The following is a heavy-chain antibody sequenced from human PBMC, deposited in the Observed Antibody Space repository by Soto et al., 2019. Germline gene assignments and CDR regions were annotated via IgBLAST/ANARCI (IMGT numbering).Heavy chain of an antibody. CDR3: ARVWGSYRAPSGGAGFDP. V-gene: IGHV1-18*04. D-gene: IGHD3-16*02. Sequence: QVQLVQSGAELKKPGASVKVSCAASGYTFTSNSITWVRQAPGQGLEWMGWISAYNGETSYAEKFPGRLTMTTDTSTSTAYMELRSLRSDDTAVYYCARVWGSYRAPSGGAGFDPWGQGTLVTVSS. CDR1: GYTFTSNS. CDR2: ISAYNGET. J-gene: IGHJ5*02.